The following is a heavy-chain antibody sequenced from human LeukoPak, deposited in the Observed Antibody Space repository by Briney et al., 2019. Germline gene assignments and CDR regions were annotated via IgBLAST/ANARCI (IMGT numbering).Heavy chain of an antibody. CDR1: GYTSTGYW. CDR2: ISPSGGST. D-gene: IGHD6-19*01. J-gene: IGHJ6*03. Sequence: ASVKVSCKAFGYTSTGYWMHWVRQAPGQGPEWMGVISPSGGSTIYAQKFKGRVTLTRDMSTSTDYLELSSLRSEDTAVYYCTRAAGPTGDYYYYYMDVWGKGTTVTVSS. V-gene: IGHV1-46*01. CDR3: TRAAGPTGDYYYYYMDV.